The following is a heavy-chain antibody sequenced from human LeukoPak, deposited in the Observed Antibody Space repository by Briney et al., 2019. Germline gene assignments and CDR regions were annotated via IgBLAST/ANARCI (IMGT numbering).Heavy chain of an antibody. J-gene: IGHJ4*02. CDR1: GFTFSTYT. Sequence: GGSLRLSCAASGFTFSTYTMYWARHPPGKGLEWVSIIGSSGGGIHYADSAKGRFTISRDNSKNALYLQMNSLRVEDTAVYYCAIDPNWGTHSWGQGVLVTVSS. V-gene: IGHV3-23*01. CDR2: IGSSGGGI. CDR3: AIDPNWGTHS. D-gene: IGHD7-27*01.